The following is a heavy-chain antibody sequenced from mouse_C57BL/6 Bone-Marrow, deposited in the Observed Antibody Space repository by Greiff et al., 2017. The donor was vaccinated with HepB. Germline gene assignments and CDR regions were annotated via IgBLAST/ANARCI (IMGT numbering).Heavy chain of an antibody. J-gene: IGHJ2*01. CDR3: ARGVRYYFDY. D-gene: IGHD1-1*01. CDR2: IYPGSGNT. CDR1: GYTFTDYY. Sequence: VQLQQSGAELVRPGASVKLSCKASGYTFTDYYINWVKQRPGQGLEWIARIYPGSGNTYYNEKFKGKATLTAEKSSSTAYMQLSSLTSEDSAVYFCARGVRYYFDYWGQGTTLTVSS. V-gene: IGHV1-76*01.